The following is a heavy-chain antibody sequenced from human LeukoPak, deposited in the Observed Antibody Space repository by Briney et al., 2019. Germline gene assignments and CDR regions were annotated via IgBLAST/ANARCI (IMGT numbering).Heavy chain of an antibody. CDR3: ERDLGGMDV. V-gene: IGHV3-33*01. Sequence: GRSLRLSCAASGXTFSSYGMQWVRQAPGKGLEWVAGIWYDGSNKHYADSVKGRFTISRDNSKNTLYLQMNSLRAEDTAVYYCERDLGGMDVWGQGTTVTVSS. J-gene: IGHJ6*02. CDR1: GXTFSSYG. CDR2: IWYDGSNK.